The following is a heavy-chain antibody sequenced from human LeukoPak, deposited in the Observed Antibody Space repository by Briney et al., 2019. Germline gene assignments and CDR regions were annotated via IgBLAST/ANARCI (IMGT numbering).Heavy chain of an antibody. J-gene: IGHJ5*02. V-gene: IGHV3-64D*09. CDR3: VKDNREEDWFDP. CDR2: ISSNGHT. Sequence: PGGSLRLSCSASGFXFRKYSIHWVRQGPGKGLEYVSAISSNGHTYYADSVKGRFTISRDNSKSTLYLQMSSLRPEDTAVYYCVKDNREEDWFDPWGQGTLVTVSS. D-gene: IGHD2/OR15-2a*01. CDR1: GFXFRKYS.